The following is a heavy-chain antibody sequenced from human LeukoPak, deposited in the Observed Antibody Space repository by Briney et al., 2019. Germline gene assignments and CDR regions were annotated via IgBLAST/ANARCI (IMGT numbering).Heavy chain of an antibody. CDR1: GYTFTGYY. V-gene: IGHV1-2*04. CDR3: ARYRGAEYYYDNDNDAFDI. D-gene: IGHD3-22*01. Sequence: ASVKVSCKASGYTFTGYYMHWVRQAPGQGLEWMGWINPNSGGTNYAQKFQGCVTMTRDTSISTAYMELSSLRSDDTAVYYCARYRGAEYYYDNDNDAFDIWGQGTMVTVSS. CDR2: INPNSGGT. J-gene: IGHJ3*02.